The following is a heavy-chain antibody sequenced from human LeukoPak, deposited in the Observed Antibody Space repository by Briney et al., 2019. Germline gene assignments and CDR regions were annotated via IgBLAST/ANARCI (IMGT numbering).Heavy chain of an antibody. CDR3: ARSGNYFDD. CDR1: GFTFSGYW. CDR2: IHNDGTTT. D-gene: IGHD3-3*01. Sequence: PGGSLRLSCAASGFTFSGYWMHWVRHVPGKGLMWVSRIHNDGTTTRYADSVKDRFTISRDNAKNSLYLQMNSLRAEDTAVYYCARSGNYFDDWGQGTLVTVSS. J-gene: IGHJ4*02. V-gene: IGHV3-74*01.